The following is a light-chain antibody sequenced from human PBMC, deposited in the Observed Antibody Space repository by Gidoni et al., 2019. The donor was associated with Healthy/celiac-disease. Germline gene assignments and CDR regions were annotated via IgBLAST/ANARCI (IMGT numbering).Light chain of an antibody. Sequence: DIQMTQSPSSLSASVGDRVTITCRASQSISSYLNWYQQKQGKAPKLLTYAASSLQSGVPSRFSGSGSGTDFTLTISSLQPEDFATYYCQQSYSTPITFXXXTRLEIK. CDR3: QQSYSTPIT. J-gene: IGKJ5*01. V-gene: IGKV1-39*01. CDR1: QSISSY. CDR2: AAS.